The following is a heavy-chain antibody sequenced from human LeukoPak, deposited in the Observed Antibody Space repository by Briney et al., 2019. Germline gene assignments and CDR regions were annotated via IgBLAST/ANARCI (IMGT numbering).Heavy chain of an antibody. CDR2: VDHSGST. CDR3: ARVHKYCSGISCYRFDP. Sequence: SETLSLTCTVSGGSISSSSYYWGWIRQPPGKGLEWIGEVDHSGSTKCNPALKSRVTMSVDKSKNQFSLRLTSVTAADTDVYYCARVHKYCSGISCYRFDPWGQGTLVTVSS. V-gene: IGHV4-39*07. CDR1: GGSISSSSYY. J-gene: IGHJ5*02. D-gene: IGHD2-2*01.